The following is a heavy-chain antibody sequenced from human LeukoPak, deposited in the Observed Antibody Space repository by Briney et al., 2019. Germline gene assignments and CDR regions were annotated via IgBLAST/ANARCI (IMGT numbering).Heavy chain of an antibody. D-gene: IGHD3-22*01. CDR3: ARSSSGYYYDYYYYYMDV. V-gene: IGHV1-69*05. CDR1: GGTFISYA. J-gene: IGHJ6*03. CDR2: IIHIFGTA. Sequence: ASVKVSCKASGGTFISYAISWVRQPPGQGLEGMGGIIHIFGTANYAQKFQGRLTITTDESTRTAYMELSSLRSEDTAVYYCARSSSGYYYDYYYYYMDVWGKGTTVTASS.